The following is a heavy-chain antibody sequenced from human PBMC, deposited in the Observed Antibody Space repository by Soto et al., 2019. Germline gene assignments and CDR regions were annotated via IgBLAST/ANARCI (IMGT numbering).Heavy chain of an antibody. V-gene: IGHV3-72*01. CDR1: GFTFSDHF. Sequence: GGSLRLSCAAYGFTFSDHFMEWVRHAPGKGPEWVGRIRDKARGYTTDYAASVKGRFTISRDDSKNSLYLQMNSLKPEDTALYYCTRLLAYCGGDCHSFAFDNWVQGTMVTVSS. CDR2: IRDKARGYTT. D-gene: IGHD2-21*02. CDR3: TRLLAYCGGDCHSFAFDN. J-gene: IGHJ3*02.